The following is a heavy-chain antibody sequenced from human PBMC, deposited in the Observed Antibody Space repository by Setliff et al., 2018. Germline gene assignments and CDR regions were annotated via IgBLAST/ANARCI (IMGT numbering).Heavy chain of an antibody. CDR1: GYTFTNYG. Sequence: GASVKVSCKASGYTFTNYGISWVRQAPGQGLEWMGYIKSYNGDTYFARNLQGRLSMTTDASSSTAYMELTSLRSDDTAMYYCARDADHYDTDENPISDYWGQGTLVTVSS. CDR3: ARDADHYDTDENPISDY. D-gene: IGHD3-9*01. CDR2: IKSYNGDT. J-gene: IGHJ4*02. V-gene: IGHV1-18*01.